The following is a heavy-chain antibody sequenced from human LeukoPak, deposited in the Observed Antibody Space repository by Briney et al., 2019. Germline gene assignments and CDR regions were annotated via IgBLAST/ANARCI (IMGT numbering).Heavy chain of an antibody. CDR2: INHSGST. Sequence: SETLSLTCAVYGGSFSGYYWSWICQPPGKGLEWIGEINHSGSTNYNPSLKSRVTISVDTSKNQFSLKLSSVTAADTAVYYCASGITGTEYFDYWGQGTLVTVSS. V-gene: IGHV4-34*01. D-gene: IGHD1-20*01. J-gene: IGHJ4*02. CDR1: GGSFSGYY. CDR3: ASGITGTEYFDY.